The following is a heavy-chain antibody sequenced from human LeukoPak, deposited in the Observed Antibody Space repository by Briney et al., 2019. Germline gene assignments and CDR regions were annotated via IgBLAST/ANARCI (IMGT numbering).Heavy chain of an antibody. CDR3: ARGPSGSYSPFDY. V-gene: IGHV1-69*01. D-gene: IGHD1-26*01. J-gene: IGHJ4*02. CDR2: IILIFGTA. CDR1: GGTFSSYA. Sequence: ASVKVSCKASGGTFSSYAVSWVRQAPGQGLEWMGGIILIFGTANYAQKFQGRVTITADESTSTAYMELSSLRSEDTAVYYCARGPSGSYSPFDYWGQGTLVTVSS.